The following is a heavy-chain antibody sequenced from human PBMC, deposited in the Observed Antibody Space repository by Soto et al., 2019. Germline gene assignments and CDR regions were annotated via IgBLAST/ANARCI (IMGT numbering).Heavy chain of an antibody. J-gene: IGHJ5*02. CDR2: IYYSGST. CDR1: GGSISSGGYY. CDR3: ARADGSGSYYNWFDP. D-gene: IGHD3-10*01. Sequence: PSETLSLTCTVSGGSISSGGYYWSWIRQHPGKGLEWIGYIYYSGSTYYNTSLKSRVTISVDTSKNQYSLKLSSVTAADTAVYYCARADGSGSYYNWFDPWGQGTLVTVSS. V-gene: IGHV4-31*03.